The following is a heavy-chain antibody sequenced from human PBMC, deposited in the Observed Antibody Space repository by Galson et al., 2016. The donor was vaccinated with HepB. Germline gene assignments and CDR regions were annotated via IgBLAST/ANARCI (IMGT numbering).Heavy chain of an antibody. D-gene: IGHD6-6*01. CDR1: GFAFSSYA. Sequence: SLRLSCAASGFAFSSYAMSWVRQAPGKGLEWVSGMSGSDASTYYADSVKGRFTISRDTSKNTLYLQMDSLRVEDTAGYYCVKRSGSIVARPVDYWGQGTLVSVSS. V-gene: IGHV3-23*01. J-gene: IGHJ4*02. CDR3: VKRSGSIVARPVDY. CDR2: MSGSDAST.